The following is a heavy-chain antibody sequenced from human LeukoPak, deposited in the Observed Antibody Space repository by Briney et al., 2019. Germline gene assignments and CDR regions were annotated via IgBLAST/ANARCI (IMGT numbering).Heavy chain of an antibody. V-gene: IGHV3-53*04. CDR2: IYSGDNT. J-gene: IGHJ3*02. Sequence: AGGSLRLSCAASGFTVRSNYMSWVRQAPGKGLEWVSVIYSGDNTYFADSVKGRFTISRHNSENTLYLHMNSLRTEDTAVDYCARTLGNYYRAFDIWGQGTMVTVSS. CDR1: GFTVRSNY. D-gene: IGHD1-26*01. CDR3: ARTLGNYYRAFDI.